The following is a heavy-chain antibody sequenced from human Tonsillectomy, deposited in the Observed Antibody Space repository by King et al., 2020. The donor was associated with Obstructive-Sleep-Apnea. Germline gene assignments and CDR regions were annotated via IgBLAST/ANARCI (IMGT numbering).Heavy chain of an antibody. CDR2: INAGNGNT. V-gene: IGHV1-3*01. CDR3: AREWVDPNGMDV. CDR1: GYTFNSYA. D-gene: IGHD5-12*01. Sequence: QLVQSGAEVKKPGASVKVSCKASGYTFNSYAMHWVRQAPGQRLEWMGWINAGNGNTKYSQKFQGRVTITRDTSASTAYMELSSLRSEDTAVYYCAREWVDPNGMDVWGQGTTVTVSS. J-gene: IGHJ6*02.